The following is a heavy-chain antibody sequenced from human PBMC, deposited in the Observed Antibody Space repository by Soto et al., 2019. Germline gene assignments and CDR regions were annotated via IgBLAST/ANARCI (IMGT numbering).Heavy chain of an antibody. CDR2: ISYDGSKK. V-gene: IGHV3-30*18. Sequence: GGSLRLSCAASGFTFSTYGMHWVRQAPGKGLEWVAVISYDGSKKYYADSVKGRFTISRDNSKNTLYLQMNSLSAEDTAVYYCAKDYGSSSGVYFDYWGQGTLVTVSS. CDR1: GFTFSTYG. J-gene: IGHJ4*02. CDR3: AKDYGSSSGVYFDY. D-gene: IGHD6-6*01.